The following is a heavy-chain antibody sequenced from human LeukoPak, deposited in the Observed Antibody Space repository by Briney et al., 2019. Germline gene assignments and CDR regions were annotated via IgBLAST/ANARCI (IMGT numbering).Heavy chain of an antibody. D-gene: IGHD4-11*01. CDR1: GFTFDDYA. J-gene: IGHJ4*02. V-gene: IGHV3-9*01. Sequence: PGGSLRLSCAASGFTFDDYAMHWVRQAPGEGLEWVSGISWNSGSIGYADSVKGRFTISRDNAKNSLYLQMNSLRAEDTALYYCAKETDYKRGFDYWGQGTLVTVSS. CDR3: AKETDYKRGFDY. CDR2: ISWNSGSI.